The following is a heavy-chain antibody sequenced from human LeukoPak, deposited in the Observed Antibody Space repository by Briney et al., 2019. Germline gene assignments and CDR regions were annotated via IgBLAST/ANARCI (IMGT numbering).Heavy chain of an antibody. CDR3: ASQYDSSGYYYFDY. CDR1: GGSISSSNW. Sequence: PSGTLSLTCAVSGGSISSSNWWGWVRQPPGKGLEWIGEIYHSGSTNYNPSLKSRVTISVDKSKNQFSLKLSSVTAADTAVYYCASQYDSSGYYYFDYWGQGTLVTVSS. V-gene: IGHV4-4*02. J-gene: IGHJ4*02. CDR2: IYHSGST. D-gene: IGHD3-22*01.